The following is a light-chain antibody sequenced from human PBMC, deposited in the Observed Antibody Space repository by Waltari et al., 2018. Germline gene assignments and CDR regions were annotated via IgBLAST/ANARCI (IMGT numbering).Light chain of an antibody. J-gene: IGKJ1*01. Sequence: EIVLTQSPGTLSLSPGERATHSCRATQSVGSSYLAWYQQRPGQAPRLLVYGASSRATGIPDRFSGSGSGTDFILTISRLEPEDFAVYYCQQYGSSPWTFGQGTKVEIK. CDR2: GAS. V-gene: IGKV3-20*01. CDR1: QSVGSSY. CDR3: QQYGSSPWT.